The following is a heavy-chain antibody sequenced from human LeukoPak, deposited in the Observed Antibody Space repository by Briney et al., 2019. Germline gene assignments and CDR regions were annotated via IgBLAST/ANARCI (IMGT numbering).Heavy chain of an antibody. CDR2: ISGSGGST. CDR1: GFTFSSYG. J-gene: IGHJ5*02. Sequence: PGGSLRLSCAASGFTFSSYGMSWVRQAPGKGLEWVSAISGSGGSTYYADSVKGRFTISRDNSKNTLYLQMNSLRVEDTAVYYCARDEYEYAGWFDPWGQGTLVTVSS. D-gene: IGHD5-12*01. V-gene: IGHV3-23*01. CDR3: ARDEYEYAGWFDP.